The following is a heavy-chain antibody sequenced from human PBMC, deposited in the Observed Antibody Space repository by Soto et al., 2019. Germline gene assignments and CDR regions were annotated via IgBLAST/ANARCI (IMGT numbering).Heavy chain of an antibody. J-gene: IGHJ5*02. V-gene: IGHV4-39*01. D-gene: IGHD3-3*01. CDR1: GGSISSSSYY. Sequence: SETLSLTCTVSGGSISSSSYYWGWIRQPPGKGLEWIGSIYYSGSTYYNPSLKSRVTISVDTSKNQFSLKLSSVTAADTAVYYCARRTTIFGVVTHNWFDPWGQGTLVTVSS. CDR2: IYYSGST. CDR3: ARRTTIFGVVTHNWFDP.